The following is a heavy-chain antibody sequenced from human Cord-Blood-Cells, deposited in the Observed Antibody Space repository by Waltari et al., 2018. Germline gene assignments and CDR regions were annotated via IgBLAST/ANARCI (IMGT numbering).Heavy chain of an antibody. CDR3: ARDGIVVVVAATQSNAFDI. V-gene: IGHV4-34*01. CDR2: INHSGST. J-gene: IGHJ3*02. Sequence: QVQLQQWGAGLLKPSETLSLTCAVYGGSFSGYYWSWIRQPPGKGLEWIGEINHSGSTNYNPSLKSRVTISVDTSKNQFSLKLSSVTAADTAVYYCARDGIVVVVAATQSNAFDIWGQGTMVTVSS. CDR1: GGSFSGYY. D-gene: IGHD2-15*01.